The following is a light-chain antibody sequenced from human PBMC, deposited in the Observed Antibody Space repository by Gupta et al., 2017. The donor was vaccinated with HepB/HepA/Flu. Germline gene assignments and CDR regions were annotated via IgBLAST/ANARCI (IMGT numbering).Light chain of an antibody. CDR2: DSN. J-gene: IGLJ2*01. CDR3: GTWDSSLSAV. Sequence: QSVLTQPPSVSAAPGQKVTISCSGSSSNIGNNYVSWYQQLPGTAPKLLIYDSNKRPSGIPDRCSCSKSGTSATLGITGLQTGDEADYYCGTWDSSLSAVFGGGTKLTVL. V-gene: IGLV1-51*01. CDR1: SSNIGNNY.